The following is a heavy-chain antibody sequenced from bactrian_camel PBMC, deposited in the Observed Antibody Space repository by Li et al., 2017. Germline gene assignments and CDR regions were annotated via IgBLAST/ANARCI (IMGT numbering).Heavy chain of an antibody. Sequence: VQLVESGGGSVQAGGSLRLSCEVPRNVDYVCMGWFRQAQGKGRDPVAVANTDTRRIYYADSVKGRFTISQDNAKNTLYLQMDNSKPEDTAMYYCAVRYDYTGTRGVFYGPLFTYSDWGQGTQVTVS. CDR3: AVRYDYTGTRGVFYGPLFTYSD. J-gene: IGHJ4*01. V-gene: IGHV3S54*01. CDR2: ANTDTRRI. CDR1: RNVDYVC. D-gene: IGHD2*01.